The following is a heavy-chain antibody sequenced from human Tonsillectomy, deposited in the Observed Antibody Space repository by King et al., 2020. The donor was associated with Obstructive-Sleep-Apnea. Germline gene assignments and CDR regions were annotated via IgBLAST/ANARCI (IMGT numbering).Heavy chain of an antibody. CDR3: ACDRGY. CDR2: IYTSGST. CDR1: GDSISSNY. J-gene: IGHJ4*02. Sequence: VQLQESGPRLVKPSETLSLTCTVSGDSISSNYWSWIRQPAGKGLDWIGRIYTSGSTNYNPSLKSRVTMSVDTSKNQFSLKLSSVTAADTAVYYCACDRGYWGQGTLVTVSS. V-gene: IGHV4-4*07.